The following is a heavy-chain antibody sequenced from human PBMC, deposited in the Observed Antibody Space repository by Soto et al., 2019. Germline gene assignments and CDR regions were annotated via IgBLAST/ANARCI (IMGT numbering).Heavy chain of an antibody. V-gene: IGHV4-59*01. CDR1: GGSISSYY. CDR2: IYYSGST. CDR3: ARVSFLAVAGTYYFDY. Sequence: SETLSLTYTVSGGSISSYYWSWIRQPPGKGLEWIGYIYYSGSTNYNPSLKSRVTISVDTSKNQFSLKLSSVTAADTAVYYCARVSFLAVAGTYYFDYWGQGTLVTVSS. J-gene: IGHJ4*02. D-gene: IGHD6-19*01.